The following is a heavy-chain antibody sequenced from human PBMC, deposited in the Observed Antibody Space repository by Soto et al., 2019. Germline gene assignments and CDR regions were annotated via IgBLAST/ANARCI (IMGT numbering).Heavy chain of an antibody. CDR3: AHSYCNYIPFDY. Sequence: QITLKESGPTLVKPTQTLTLTCTFSGFSLSTSGVGVGWIRQPPGKALEWLALIYWDDDKRYSPSLKSRLTITQDTSKHHVVLTMTNMDPVDTATYYCAHSYCNYIPFDYWGQGTLVTVSS. D-gene: IGHD4-4*01. CDR2: IYWDDDK. V-gene: IGHV2-5*02. J-gene: IGHJ4*02. CDR1: GFSLSTSGVG.